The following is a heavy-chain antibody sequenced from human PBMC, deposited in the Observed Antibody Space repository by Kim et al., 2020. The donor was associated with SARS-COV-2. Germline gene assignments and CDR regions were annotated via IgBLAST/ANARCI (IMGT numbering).Heavy chain of an antibody. CDR2: INHSGST. V-gene: IGHV4-34*01. CDR3: ASVHFSAWGGYYSLYYYYGMDV. J-gene: IGHJ6*02. CDR1: GGSFSGYY. Sequence: SETLSLTCAVYGGSFSGYYWSWIRQPPGKGLEWIGEINHSGSTNYNPSLKSRVTISVDTSKNQFSLKLSSVTAADTAVYYCASVHFSAWGGYYSLYYYYGMDVWGQGTKVTVSS. D-gene: IGHD3-3*01.